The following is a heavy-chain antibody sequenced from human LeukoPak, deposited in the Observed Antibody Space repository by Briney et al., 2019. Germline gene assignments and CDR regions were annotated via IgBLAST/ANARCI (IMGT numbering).Heavy chain of an antibody. D-gene: IGHD4-17*01. CDR3: ARVGLDYGDYYFDY. CDR2: IYHSGST. CDR1: GGSISSYS. J-gene: IGHJ4*02. V-gene: IGHV4-30-2*01. Sequence: SETLSLTCTASGGSISSYSWSWIRQPPGKGLEWIAYIYHSGSTYYNPSLKSRVTISVDRSKNQFSLKLSSVTAADTAVYYCARVGLDYGDYYFDYWGQGTLVTVSS.